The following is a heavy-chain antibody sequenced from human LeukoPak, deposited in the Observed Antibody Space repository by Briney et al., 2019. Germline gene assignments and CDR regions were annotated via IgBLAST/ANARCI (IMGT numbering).Heavy chain of an antibody. V-gene: IGHV1-18*01. D-gene: IGHD4-17*01. CDR3: AREGYTTVTPDY. CDR2: ISAYNGNT. Sequence: ASVKVSCKASGYTFTSYGISWVRHAPGQGLEWMGWISAYNGNTNYAQKLQGRVTMTTDTSTTTASMELRSLRSDDTAVYYCAREGYTTVTPDYWGQGTLVTVSS. CDR1: GYTFTSYG. J-gene: IGHJ4*02.